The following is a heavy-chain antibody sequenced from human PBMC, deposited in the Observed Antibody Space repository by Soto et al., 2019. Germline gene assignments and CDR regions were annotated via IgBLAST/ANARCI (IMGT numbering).Heavy chain of an antibody. J-gene: IGHJ2*01. CDR1: GGTFSSYT. D-gene: IGHD2-2*01. CDR2: IIPILGIA. Sequence: QVQLVQSGAEVKKPGSSVKVSCKASGGTFSSYTISWVRQAPGQGLEWMGRIIPILGIANYAQKFQGRVTITADKSTSTAYMELSSLRSEDTAVYYCAKSSYCSSTSCYRRYWYFDLWGRGTLVTVSS. V-gene: IGHV1-69*02. CDR3: AKSSYCSSTSCYRRYWYFDL.